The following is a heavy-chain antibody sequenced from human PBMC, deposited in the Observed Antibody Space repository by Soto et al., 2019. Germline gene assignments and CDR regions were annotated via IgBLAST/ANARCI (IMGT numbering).Heavy chain of an antibody. J-gene: IGHJ3*02. CDR2: IYYSGST. CDR1: GGSISSGGYY. Sequence: SETLSLTCTVSGGSISSGGYYWSWIRQHPGKGLEWIGYIYYSGSTYYNPSLKSRVTISVDTSKNQFSLKLSSVTAADTAVYYYARGGLLWFGGSDAFDIWGQGTMVTVSS. CDR3: ARGGLLWFGGSDAFDI. D-gene: IGHD3-10*01. V-gene: IGHV4-31*03.